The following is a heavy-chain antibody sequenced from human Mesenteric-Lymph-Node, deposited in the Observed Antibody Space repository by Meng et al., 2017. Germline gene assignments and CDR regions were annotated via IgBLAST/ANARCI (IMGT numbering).Heavy chain of an antibody. V-gene: IGHV4-34*01. CDR1: GGSFSGYY. CDR2: INHSGST. D-gene: IGHD6-19*01. CDR3: ARERVAGQVLAFDY. J-gene: IGHJ4*02. Sequence: SETLSLTCAVYGGSFSGYYWSWIRQPPGKGLEWIGEINHSGSTNYNPSLKSRVTITVDTSKNPFSLKLSSVTAADTAVYYCARERVAGQVLAFDYWGQGTLVTVSS.